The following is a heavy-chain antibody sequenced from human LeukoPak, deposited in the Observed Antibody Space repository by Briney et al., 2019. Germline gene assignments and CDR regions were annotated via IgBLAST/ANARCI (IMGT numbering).Heavy chain of an antibody. Sequence: PGWALRLSCAASGFTFNSYWMHWVRQAPGKGLVWVSRINSDGSITNYADSVKGRFTISRDNAENTLYLQMSSLRAEDTAVYYCTRDIGVTAWGEWNYWGQGTLVTVSS. J-gene: IGHJ4*02. D-gene: IGHD2-15*01. CDR2: INSDGSIT. CDR1: GFTFNSYW. CDR3: TRDIGVTAWGEWNY. V-gene: IGHV3-74*01.